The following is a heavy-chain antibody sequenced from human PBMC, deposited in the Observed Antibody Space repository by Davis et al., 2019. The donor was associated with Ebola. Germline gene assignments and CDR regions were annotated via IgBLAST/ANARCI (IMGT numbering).Heavy chain of an antibody. CDR2: SSSSSSYI. CDR3: ASDLIRVDIVGMIGDYYYYYGMDV. Sequence: GGSLRLSCAASGFTFSSYSMNWVRQAPGRGLEWVSSSSSSSSYIYYADSGKGRLTIPRDNPKNSLYLQMNSLRAEDTAVYYCASDLIRVDIVGMIGDYYYYYGMDVWGKGTTVTVSS. CDR1: GFTFSSYS. J-gene: IGHJ6*04. V-gene: IGHV3-21*01. D-gene: IGHD5-12*01.